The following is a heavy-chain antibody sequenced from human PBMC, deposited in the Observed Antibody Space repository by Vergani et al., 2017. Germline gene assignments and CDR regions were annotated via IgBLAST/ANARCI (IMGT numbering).Heavy chain of an antibody. D-gene: IGHD2-15*01. CDR3: SRRSGGYYSGGKVHPLRTAFDV. Sequence: QVQLQASGPGRVKPSQTLSLTCTMSGGSISAGYYFWSWIRQPAGKGLEWLGHISASGNASHSPSLKTRVSMSVDTSKNPFSLTVTSVTAADPAIYFCSRRSGGYYSGGKVHPLRTAFDVWGHGTVVTVSS. V-gene: IGHV4-61*02. CDR2: ISASGNA. J-gene: IGHJ3*01. CDR1: GGSISAGYYF.